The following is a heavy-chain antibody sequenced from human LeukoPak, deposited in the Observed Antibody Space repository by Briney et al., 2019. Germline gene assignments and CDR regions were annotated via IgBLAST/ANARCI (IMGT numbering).Heavy chain of an antibody. CDR3: ARDGGNKRLDY. Sequence: SETLSLTCAVYGGSFSGYYWSWIRQPPGKGLEWIGEINHSGSTNYNPSLKSRVTISVDTSKNQFSLKLSSVTAADTAVYYCARDGGNKRLDYWGQGTLVTVSS. D-gene: IGHD4-23*01. CDR1: GGSFSGYY. V-gene: IGHV4-34*01. CDR2: INHSGST. J-gene: IGHJ4*02.